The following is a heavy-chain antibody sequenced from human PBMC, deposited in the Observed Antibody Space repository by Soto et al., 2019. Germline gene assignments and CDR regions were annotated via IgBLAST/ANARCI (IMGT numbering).Heavy chain of an antibody. CDR3: TTSPPRYYYDSSGYYYFDY. CDR1: GFTFSNAW. CDR2: IKSKTDGGTT. Sequence: PGGSLRLSCAASGFTFSNAWMNWVRQAPGKGLEWVGRIKSKTDGGTTDYAAPVKGRFTISRDDSKNTLYLQMNSLKTEDTAVYYCTTSPPRYYYDSSGYYYFDYWGQGTLVTVSS. J-gene: IGHJ4*02. D-gene: IGHD3-22*01. V-gene: IGHV3-15*07.